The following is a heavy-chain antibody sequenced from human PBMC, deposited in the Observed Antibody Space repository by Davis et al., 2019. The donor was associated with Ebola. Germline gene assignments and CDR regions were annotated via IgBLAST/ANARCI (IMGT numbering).Heavy chain of an antibody. Sequence: SQTLSLTCAVYGGSFSGYYWSWIRQPPGKGLEWIGDINHSGSTNYNPSLKSRVTISVDKSKNQFSLKLSSVTAADTAVYYCARVGIATRLNYLDYWGQGTLVTVSS. J-gene: IGHJ4*02. CDR2: INHSGST. D-gene: IGHD6-6*01. V-gene: IGHV4-34*01. CDR3: ARVGIATRLNYLDY. CDR1: GGSFSGYY.